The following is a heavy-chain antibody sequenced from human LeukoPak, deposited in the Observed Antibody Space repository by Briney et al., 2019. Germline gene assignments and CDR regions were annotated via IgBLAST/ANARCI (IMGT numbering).Heavy chain of an antibody. V-gene: IGHV3-9*03. CDR2: ISWNSGSI. CDR1: GFTFDDYA. Sequence: PGGSLRLSCAASGFTFDDYAMHWVRQAPGKGLEWVSGISWNSGSIGYADSVKGRFTISRDNAKNSLYPQMNSLRAEDMALYYCARASSGFAHFDHWGQGTLVTVSS. D-gene: IGHD3-10*01. J-gene: IGHJ4*02. CDR3: ARASSGFAHFDH.